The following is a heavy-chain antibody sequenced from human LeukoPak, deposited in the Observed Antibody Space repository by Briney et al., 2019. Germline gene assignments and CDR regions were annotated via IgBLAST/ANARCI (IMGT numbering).Heavy chain of an antibody. Sequence: ASVKVSCKASAYTFTSYGISWVRQAPGQGLEWMGWISAYNGNTNCAQKLHGRVTMTTDTSTNTAYMELRRLRSDDTAVYYCARASTEPEPSTVTRGNWFDPWGQGTLVTVSS. CDR2: ISAYNGNT. J-gene: IGHJ5*02. CDR3: ARASTEPEPSTVTRGNWFDP. V-gene: IGHV1-18*01. D-gene: IGHD4-17*01. CDR1: AYTFTSYG.